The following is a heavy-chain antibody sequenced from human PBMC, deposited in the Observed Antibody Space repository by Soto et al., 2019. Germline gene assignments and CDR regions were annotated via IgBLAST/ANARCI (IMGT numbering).Heavy chain of an antibody. CDR2: IKQDGSEK. D-gene: IGHD3-22*01. Sequence: EVQLVESGGGLVQPGGSLRLSCAASGFTFSSYWMSWVRQAPGKGLEWVANIKQDGSEKYYVDSVKGRFTISRDNAKNSLYLQMNSLRAEDTAVYYCARAKYYYDSSGYPGGYYFDYWGQGTLVTVSS. J-gene: IGHJ4*02. V-gene: IGHV3-7*03. CDR3: ARAKYYYDSSGYPGGYYFDY. CDR1: GFTFSSYW.